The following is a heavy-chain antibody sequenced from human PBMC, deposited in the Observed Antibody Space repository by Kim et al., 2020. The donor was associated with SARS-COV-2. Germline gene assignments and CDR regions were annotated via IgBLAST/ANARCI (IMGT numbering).Heavy chain of an antibody. J-gene: IGHJ3*01. V-gene: IGHV3-48*03. D-gene: IGHD1-26*01. Sequence: GGSLRLSCAASGFTFSTYEMNWVRQAPGKGLEWISYISNSGDTIHYADSVRGRFTISRDNARNFLYLQMSSLRAEDTALYYCARIWVAGATGYWGQGTMVVVSS. CDR3: ARIWVAGATGY. CDR1: GFTFSTYE. CDR2: ISNSGDTI.